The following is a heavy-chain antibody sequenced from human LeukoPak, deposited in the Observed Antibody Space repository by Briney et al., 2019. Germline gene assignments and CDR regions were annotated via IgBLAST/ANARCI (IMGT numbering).Heavy chain of an antibody. J-gene: IGHJ4*02. Sequence: GSSVKVSCKASGGTFSSYAISWVRQAPGQGLEWMGGIIPIFGTANYAQKFQGRVTMTRDTSTSTVYMELSSLRSEDTAVYYCARGITMVRGAFDYWGQGTLVTVSS. CDR1: GGTFSSYA. CDR3: ARGITMVRGAFDY. CDR2: IIPIFGTA. V-gene: IGHV1-69*05. D-gene: IGHD3-10*01.